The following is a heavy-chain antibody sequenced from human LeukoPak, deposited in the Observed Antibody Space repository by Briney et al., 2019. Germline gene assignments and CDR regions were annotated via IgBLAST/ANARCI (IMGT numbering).Heavy chain of an antibody. CDR2: IYSGGST. V-gene: IGHV3-66*01. J-gene: IGHJ4*02. CDR1: GFTVSSNY. Sequence: GGSLRLSCAASGFTVSSNYMSWVRQAPGKGLEWVSVIYSGGSTYYADSVKGRFTISRDNSKNTLYLQMNSLRAEDTAVYYCAREGVGGYSSAPFDYWGQGTLVTVSS. CDR3: AREGVGGYSSAPFDY. D-gene: IGHD6-19*01.